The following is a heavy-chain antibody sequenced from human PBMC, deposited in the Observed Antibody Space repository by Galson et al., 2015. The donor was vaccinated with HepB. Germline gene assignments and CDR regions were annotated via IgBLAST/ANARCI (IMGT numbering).Heavy chain of an antibody. CDR1: GGSFSDYS. J-gene: IGHJ4*02. V-gene: IGHV4-34*01. CDR2: INHSGST. CDR3: ARARAAYYFDY. Sequence: LSLTCAVYGGSFSDYSWSWIRQPPGKGLEWIGEINHSGSTNYNPSLKSRVTISVDTSKNQFSLKLSSVTAADTAVYYCARARAAYYFDYWGQGTLVTVSS.